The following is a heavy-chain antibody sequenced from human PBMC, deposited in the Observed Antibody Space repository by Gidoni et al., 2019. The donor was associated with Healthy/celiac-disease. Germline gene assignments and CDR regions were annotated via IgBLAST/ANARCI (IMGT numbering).Heavy chain of an antibody. J-gene: IGHJ3*02. V-gene: IGHV1-24*01. CDR2: FDLEDGET. CDR3: ATVFFISGSYWNAFDI. D-gene: IGHD1-26*01. CDR1: GYTLTELS. Sequence: QVQLVQSGAEVKKPGASVTVSCKVSGYTLTELSMHWVRQAPGKGLEWMGGFDLEDGETIYAQNFQGRVTMTEDTSTDTAYMELRSLRSEDTAVYYCATVFFISGSYWNAFDIWGQGTMVTVSS.